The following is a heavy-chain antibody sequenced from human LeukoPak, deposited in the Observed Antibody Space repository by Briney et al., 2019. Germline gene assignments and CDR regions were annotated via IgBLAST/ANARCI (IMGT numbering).Heavy chain of an antibody. D-gene: IGHD3-10*01. CDR3: VSLNGSGSYFQF. Sequence: SETLSLTCTVSGGSISSGGYYWSWIRQPPGKGLEWIGYIYHSGSTYYNPSLKSRLTMSVDNSKNQFSLDLASMTAADTAIYFCVSLNGSGSYFQFWGQGTPVTVSS. CDR1: GGSISSGGYY. CDR2: IYHSGST. V-gene: IGHV4-30-2*01. J-gene: IGHJ1*01.